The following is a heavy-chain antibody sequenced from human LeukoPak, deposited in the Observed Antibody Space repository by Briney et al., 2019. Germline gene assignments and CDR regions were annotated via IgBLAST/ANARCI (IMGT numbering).Heavy chain of an antibody. J-gene: IGHJ6*02. CDR3: ARDGEMATITDYYYYYGVDV. V-gene: IGHV4-34*01. Sequence: PSETLSLTCAVYGGSFSGYYWSWIRQPPGKGLEWIGEINHSGSTNYNPSLKSRVTISVDTSKNQFSLKLSSVTAADTAVYYCARDGEMATITDYYYYYGVDVWGQGTTVTVSS. D-gene: IGHD5-24*01. CDR1: GGSFSGYY. CDR2: INHSGST.